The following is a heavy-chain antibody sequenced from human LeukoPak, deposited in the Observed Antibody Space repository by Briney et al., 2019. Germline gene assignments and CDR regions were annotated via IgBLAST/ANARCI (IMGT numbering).Heavy chain of an antibody. V-gene: IGHV3-30-3*01. CDR3: ARAARITIFGVVIFDY. J-gene: IGHJ4*02. CDR2: ISYDGSNK. D-gene: IGHD3-3*01. Sequence: GGSLRLSCAASGFTFSSYAMHWVRQAPGKGLEWVAVISYDGSNKYYADFVKGRFTISRDNSKNTLYLQMNSLRAEDTAVYYCARAARITIFGVVIFDYWGQGTLVTVSS. CDR1: GFTFSSYA.